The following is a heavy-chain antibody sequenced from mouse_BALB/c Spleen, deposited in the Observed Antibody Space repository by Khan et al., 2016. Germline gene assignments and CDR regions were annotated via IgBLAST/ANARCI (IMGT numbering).Heavy chain of an antibody. CDR2: ISNKANGYTT. V-gene: IGHV7-3*02. J-gene: IGHJ3*01. CDR1: GFTFTDYY. CDR3: ARNEVACFAV. Sequence: EVELVESGRGLVQHGGSLRLSCATSGFTFTDYYMSWVRQPPGKALEWVGFISNKANGYTTEYSASVKGRFTISSDHSHSIFHLQLNTMRTEASATDYGARNEVACFAVWGQGTLVTVSA.